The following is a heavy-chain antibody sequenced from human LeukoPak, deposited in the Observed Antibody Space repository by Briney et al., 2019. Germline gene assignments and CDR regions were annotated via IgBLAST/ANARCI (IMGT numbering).Heavy chain of an antibody. V-gene: IGHV1-8*01. D-gene: IGHD5-12*01. CDR2: MSPNSGNT. CDR3: ARGYSGYDLDGYYYYYMDV. CDR1: GYTFTSYD. Sequence: ASVKVSCKASGYTFTSYDINWVRQATGQGLEWMGWMSPNSGNTGYAQKFQGKVTMTRNTSISTAYMELSSLRSEDTAVYYCARGYSGYDLDGYYYYYMDVWGKGTTVTVSS. J-gene: IGHJ6*03.